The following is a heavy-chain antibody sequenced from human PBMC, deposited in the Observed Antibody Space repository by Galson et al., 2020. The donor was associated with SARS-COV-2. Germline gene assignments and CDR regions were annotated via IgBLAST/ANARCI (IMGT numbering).Heavy chain of an antibody. J-gene: IGHJ4*02. CDR3: AYGVVAGTGY. CDR1: GGSIVSPNYQ. CDR2: IYTSGNT. V-gene: IGHV4-61*02. Sequence: SETLSLTCTVSGGSIVSPNYQWTWIRQPAGKGLEWIGRIYTSGNTNYNPSLKSRVTISIDTSKNQFSLELTSVTAADTAVYFCAYGVVAGTGYWGQGIRVTV. D-gene: IGHD6-19*01.